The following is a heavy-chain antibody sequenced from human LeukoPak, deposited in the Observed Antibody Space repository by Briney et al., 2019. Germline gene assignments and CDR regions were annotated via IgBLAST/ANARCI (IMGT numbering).Heavy chain of an antibody. V-gene: IGHV3-48*01. D-gene: IGHD6-13*01. CDR1: GFTFSSYS. J-gene: IGHJ4*02. CDR2: ISSSSSTI. CDR3: ARESAAGRTPFDC. Sequence: GGSLRLSCAASGFTFSSYSMNWVRQAPGKGLEWVSYISSSSSTIYYADSAKGRFTISRDNAKNSLYLQMNTLRAEDTAVYFCARESAAGRTPFDCWGQGTLVTVSS.